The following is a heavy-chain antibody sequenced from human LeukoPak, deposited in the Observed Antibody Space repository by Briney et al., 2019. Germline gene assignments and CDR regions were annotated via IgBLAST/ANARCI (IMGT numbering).Heavy chain of an antibody. CDR2: ISGSGGST. CDR1: GFTFSSYS. D-gene: IGHD3-10*01. CDR3: ARVRYYGSGSYP. V-gene: IGHV3-21*04. J-gene: IGHJ5*02. Sequence: GGSLRLSCAASGFTFSSYSMNWVRQAPGKGLEWVSAISGSGGSTYYADSVKGRFTISRDNAKNSLYLQMNSLRAEDTAVYYCARVRYYGSGSYPWGQGTLVTVSS.